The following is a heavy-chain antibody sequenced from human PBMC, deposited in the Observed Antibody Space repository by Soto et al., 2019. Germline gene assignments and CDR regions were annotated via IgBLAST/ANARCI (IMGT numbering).Heavy chain of an antibody. V-gene: IGHV3-53*01. J-gene: IGHJ4*02. Sequence: PGGSLRLSCAASGFTVSSNYMSWVRQAPGKGLEWVSVIYSGGSTYYADSVKGRFTISRDNSKNTLYLQMNSLRAEDTAVYYCARDHYCSGGSCYTGYWGQGTLVTVSS. CDR2: IYSGGST. CDR3: ARDHYCSGGSCYTGY. CDR1: GFTVSSNY. D-gene: IGHD2-15*01.